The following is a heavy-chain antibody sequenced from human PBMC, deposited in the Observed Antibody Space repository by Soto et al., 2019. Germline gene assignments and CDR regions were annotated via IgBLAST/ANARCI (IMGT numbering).Heavy chain of an antibody. J-gene: IGHJ6*02. Sequence: EVQLVESGGGLVKPGGSLRLSCAASGFTFSSYSMNWVRQAPGKGLEWVSSISSSSSYIYYADSVKGRFTISRDNAKNSLYLQMNSLRAEDTAVYYCAREPPHGVTTVAYYYYGMDVWGQGTTVTVSS. V-gene: IGHV3-21*01. CDR2: ISSSSSYI. CDR1: GFTFSSYS. D-gene: IGHD4-17*01. CDR3: AREPPHGVTTVAYYYYGMDV.